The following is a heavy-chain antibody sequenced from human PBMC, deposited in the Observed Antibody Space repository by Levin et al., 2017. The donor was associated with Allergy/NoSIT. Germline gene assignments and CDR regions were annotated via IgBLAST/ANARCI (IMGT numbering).Heavy chain of an antibody. CDR2: ISYDGSNK. Sequence: GGSLRLSCAASGFTFSNYGMHWVRQAPGKGLEWVAVISYDGSNKYYADSVKGRFTISRDNSKNTLYLQMNSLRAEDTAVFYCGKTGQYCSGGSCYSDAFDIWGQGTMVTVSS. D-gene: IGHD2-15*01. V-gene: IGHV3-30*18. CDR1: GFTFSNYG. J-gene: IGHJ3*02. CDR3: GKTGQYCSGGSCYSDAFDI.